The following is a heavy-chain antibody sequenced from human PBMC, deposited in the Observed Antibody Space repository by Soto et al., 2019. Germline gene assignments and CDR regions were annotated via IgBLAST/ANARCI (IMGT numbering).Heavy chain of an antibody. CDR3: ASWGQRFGYDSYHFGLDV. J-gene: IGHJ6*04. V-gene: IGHV1-3*01. CDR2: INAGNGNT. D-gene: IGHD3-16*01. CDR1: GYTFTIYA. Sequence: APVKGSCPASGYTFTIYAMHWLLQAPGQRLEWMGWINAGNGNTKYSQKFQGRVTITRDTSASTAYMELSSLRSEDTAVYYCASWGQRFGYDSYHFGLDVWGKGST.